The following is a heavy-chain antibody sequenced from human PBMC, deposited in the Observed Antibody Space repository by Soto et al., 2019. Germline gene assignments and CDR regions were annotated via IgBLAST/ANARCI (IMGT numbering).Heavy chain of an antibody. CDR1: GYTFTSYG. J-gene: IGHJ3*02. Sequence: QVQLVQSGAEVKKPGASVKVSCKASGYTFTSYGISWVRQAPGQGLEWMGWISAYNGNTNYAQKLQGRVTMTTDTSTSTAYMELRSLRSDDTAVYYCAREFGRWFGEFPVGDAFDIWGQGTMVTVSS. CDR3: AREFGRWFGEFPVGDAFDI. D-gene: IGHD3-10*01. V-gene: IGHV1-18*01. CDR2: ISAYNGNT.